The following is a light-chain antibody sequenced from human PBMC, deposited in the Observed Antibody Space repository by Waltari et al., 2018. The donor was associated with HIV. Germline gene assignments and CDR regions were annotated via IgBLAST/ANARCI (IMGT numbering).Light chain of an antibody. V-gene: IGKV3-20*01. J-gene: IGKJ3*01. CDR3: QQYASSSFT. CDR2: GVS. Sequence: VLTQSPGLLSLSLGETAILSCRASQSISYNYLAWYQQKTGQAPRLLMYGVSTRATGIPDRFSGSGSGTDFTLTISGLEPEDFAVYYCQQYASSSFTFGPGTKVEIK. CDR1: QSISYNY.